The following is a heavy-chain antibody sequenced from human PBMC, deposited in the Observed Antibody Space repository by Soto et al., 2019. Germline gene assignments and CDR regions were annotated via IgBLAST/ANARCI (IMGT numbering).Heavy chain of an antibody. CDR3: ARDQNMVRGVINWFNP. J-gene: IGHJ5*02. Sequence: SETLSLTCTVSGGSISSGGYYWSWIRQHPGKGMEWIGYIYNSGSTNYNTSLKSRITISVDTSKNQFSLKLSSVTAADTAEYNWARDQNMVRGVINWFNPWSRGTRVSVSS. CDR1: GGSISSGGYY. CDR2: IYNSGST. V-gene: IGHV4-61*08. D-gene: IGHD3-10*01.